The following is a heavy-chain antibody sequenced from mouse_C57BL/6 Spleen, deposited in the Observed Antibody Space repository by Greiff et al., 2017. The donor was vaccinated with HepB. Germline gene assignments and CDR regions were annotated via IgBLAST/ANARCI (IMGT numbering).Heavy chain of an antibody. D-gene: IGHD2-4*01. J-gene: IGHJ3*01. CDR1: GYTFTSYW. CDR3: ARWGLYYDYDEGFAY. CDR2: IDPSDSYT. V-gene: IGHV1-50*01. Sequence: QVQLQQPGAELVKPGASVKLSCKASGYTFTSYWMQWVKQRPGQGLEWIGEIDPSDSYTNYNQKFKGKATLTVDTSSSTAYMQLSSLTSEDSAVYYCARWGLYYDYDEGFAYWGQGTLVTVSA.